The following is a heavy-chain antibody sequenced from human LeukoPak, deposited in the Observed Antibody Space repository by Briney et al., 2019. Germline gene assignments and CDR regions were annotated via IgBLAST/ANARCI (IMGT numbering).Heavy chain of an antibody. CDR2: IYYSGST. D-gene: IGHD3-22*01. V-gene: IGHV4-39*01. Sequence: SETLSLTRTVSGGSISSSSYYWGWIRQPPGKGLEWIGSIYYSGSTYYNPSLKSRVTISVDTSKNQFSLKLSSVTAADTAVYYCARRNYDSSGYASFDYWGQGTLVTVSS. CDR1: GGSISSSSYY. CDR3: ARRNYDSSGYASFDY. J-gene: IGHJ4*02.